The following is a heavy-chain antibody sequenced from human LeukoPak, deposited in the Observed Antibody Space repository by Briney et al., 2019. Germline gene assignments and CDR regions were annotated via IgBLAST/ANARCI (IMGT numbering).Heavy chain of an antibody. CDR2: NSEFGSS. J-gene: IGHJ6*02. V-gene: IGHV3-21*06. CDR3: ARHSGGDGYNCNGMDV. D-gene: IGHD2-21*02. CDR1: GFTFSSYS. Sequence: GGSLRLSCAASGFTFSSYSINWVHQAPGKGLEWVASNSEFGSSHHADSVKGRFTTSRDNAKNSVHLQMNSLRVEDTAIYYCARHSGGDGYNCNGMDVWGQGTMVTVSS.